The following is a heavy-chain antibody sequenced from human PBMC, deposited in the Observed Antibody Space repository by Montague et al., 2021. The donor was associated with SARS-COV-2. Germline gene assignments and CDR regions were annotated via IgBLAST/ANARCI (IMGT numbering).Heavy chain of an antibody. CDR3: ARVGVGTMVRGVIPAYYYYGMDV. D-gene: IGHD3-10*01. CDR1: GGSISSGIYY. CDR2: IYTSGST. J-gene: IGHJ6*02. V-gene: IGHV4-61*02. Sequence: TLSLTCTVSGGSISSGIYYWSWIRQPAGKGLEWIGRIYTSGSTNYNPSLKSRVTISVDTSKNQFSLRLSSVTAADTAVYYCARVGVGTMVRGVIPAYYYYGMDVWGQGTTVTVSS.